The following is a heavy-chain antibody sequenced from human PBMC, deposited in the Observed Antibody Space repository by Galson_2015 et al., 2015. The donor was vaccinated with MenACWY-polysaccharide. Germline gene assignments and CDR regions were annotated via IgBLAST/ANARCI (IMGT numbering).Heavy chain of an antibody. D-gene: IGHD6-19*01. V-gene: IGHV3-7*01. CDR2: IKQDGSEK. J-gene: IGHJ4*02. Sequence: SLRPSCAASGFTFSGFWMSWVRQAPGKGLEWVANIKQDGSEKYYVDSVKGRFTISRDNAKNSLYLQMNSLRAEDTAVYYCARYRDSSGRRFDYWGQGTLVTVSS. CDR1: GFTFSGFW. CDR3: ARYRDSSGRRFDY.